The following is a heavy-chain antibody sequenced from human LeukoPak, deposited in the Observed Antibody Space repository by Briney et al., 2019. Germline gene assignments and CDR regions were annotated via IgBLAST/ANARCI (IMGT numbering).Heavy chain of an antibody. CDR1: GFTFSNYD. Sequence: GGSLRLSCAASGFTFSNYDMHWVRQAPGKGLEWVALVSYGGSNKYYADSVKGRFTISRDNSKNTLYLEMNSLRVEDTDVYYCARGPIYTSGWYYYYMDVWGKGTTVTVSS. D-gene: IGHD6-19*01. J-gene: IGHJ6*03. V-gene: IGHV3-30*04. CDR3: ARGPIYTSGWYYYYMDV. CDR2: VSYGGSNK.